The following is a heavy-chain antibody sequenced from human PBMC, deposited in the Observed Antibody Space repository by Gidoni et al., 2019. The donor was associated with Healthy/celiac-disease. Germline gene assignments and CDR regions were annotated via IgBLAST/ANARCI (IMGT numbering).Heavy chain of an antibody. J-gene: IGHJ6*02. Sequence: EVQLLESGGGLVQPGGSLRLSCAASGFTCSSYAMSWVRQAPGKGLEWFSAISGSGGSTYYASSVKGRFTISRDNSNNSLYLQRNSLRAEDTAVYYCAKIARGLNYYYYGMDVWGQGTTVTVSS. CDR3: AKIARGLNYYYYGMDV. V-gene: IGHV3-23*01. CDR1: GFTCSSYA. D-gene: IGHD2-21*01. CDR2: ISGSGGST.